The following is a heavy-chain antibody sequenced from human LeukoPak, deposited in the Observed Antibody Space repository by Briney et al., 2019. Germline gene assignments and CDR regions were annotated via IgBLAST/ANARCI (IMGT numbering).Heavy chain of an antibody. CDR2: IKQDGSEK. V-gene: IGHV3-7*03. J-gene: IGHJ6*04. CDR1: GFTFSSYW. Sequence: GGSLRLSCAASGFTFSSYWMSWVRQAPGKGLEWVANIKQDGSEKYYVDSVKGRFTISRDNARNSLYLQMNSLRAEDTAVYYCARLVEGSSWYQYYYYYYGMDVWGEGTTVTVSS. D-gene: IGHD6-13*01. CDR3: ARLVEGSSWYQYYYYYYGMDV.